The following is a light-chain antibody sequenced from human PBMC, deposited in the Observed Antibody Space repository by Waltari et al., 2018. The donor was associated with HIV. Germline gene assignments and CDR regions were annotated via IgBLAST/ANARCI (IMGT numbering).Light chain of an antibody. CDR3: QQYIRWPLT. J-gene: IGKJ4*01. V-gene: IGKV3-15*01. Sequence: VVLTQFPATLSVSPGDTATLSCRASESLSGNLAWYQQKPGQAPRLLIHDTSTRATGVPARFGGSRSGTDFTLTISSLWPEDIAVYYCQQYIRWPLTFGGGTKVEIK. CDR1: ESLSGN. CDR2: DTS.